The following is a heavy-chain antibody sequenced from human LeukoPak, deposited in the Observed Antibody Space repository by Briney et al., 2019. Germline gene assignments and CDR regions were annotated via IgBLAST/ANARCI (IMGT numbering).Heavy chain of an antibody. J-gene: IGHJ4*02. V-gene: IGHV1-8*01. CDR1: GYTFTSYD. CDR2: MNPNSGNT. CDR3: ARVHYSGTYFSQNYFDY. D-gene: IGHD1-26*01. Sequence: ASVKVFCKASGYTFTSYDISWVRQATGQGLEWMGRMNPNSGNTDYAQKFQGRVTMTRNTSISTAYMELSSLRSDDTAVYYCARVHYSGTYFSQNYFDYWGQGTLATVSS.